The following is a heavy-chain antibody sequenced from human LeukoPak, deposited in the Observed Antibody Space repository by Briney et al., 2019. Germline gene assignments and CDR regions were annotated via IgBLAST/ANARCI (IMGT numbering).Heavy chain of an antibody. D-gene: IGHD2-2*01. CDR2: ISAYNGNT. Sequence: ASVKVSCKASGYTFTSYGIRWVRPAPGQGLAWMGWISAYNGNTNYAQKLQGRGTMTTDTSTSTAYIELRSLRSDDTAVYYCARDGVVPAAIANTEFDYWGQGTLVTVS. CDR1: GYTFTSYG. J-gene: IGHJ4*02. V-gene: IGHV1-18*01. CDR3: ARDGVVPAAIANTEFDY.